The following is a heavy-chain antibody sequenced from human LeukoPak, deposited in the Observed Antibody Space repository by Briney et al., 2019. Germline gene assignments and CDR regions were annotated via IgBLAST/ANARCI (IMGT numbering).Heavy chain of an antibody. CDR1: GFTFSDYY. CDR2: IGDGGDK. V-gene: IGHV3-53*01. Sequence: GGSLRLSCAASGFTFSDYYMSWVRQAPGKGLEWVSAIGDGGDKKYADSVKGRFTISRDNSKNILYLQMSSLRAEDTAIYYCGRDWKLDYWGQGTLVTVSS. CDR3: GRDWKLDY. J-gene: IGHJ4*02. D-gene: IGHD1-1*01.